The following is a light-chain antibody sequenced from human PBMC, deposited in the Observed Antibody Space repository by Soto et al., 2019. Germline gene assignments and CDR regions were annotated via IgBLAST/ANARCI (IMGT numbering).Light chain of an antibody. Sequence: EIVMTQSPATLSVSPGERATLSCRASQSVSSNLAWYQQKPGQAPRLLIYGASTRATGIPARFSGSGSGTEFTLTISSLQSEDFAVYYCQQYGGSPRTFGQGTKGDIK. CDR2: GAS. CDR3: QQYGGSPRT. CDR1: QSVSSN. V-gene: IGKV3-15*01. J-gene: IGKJ1*01.